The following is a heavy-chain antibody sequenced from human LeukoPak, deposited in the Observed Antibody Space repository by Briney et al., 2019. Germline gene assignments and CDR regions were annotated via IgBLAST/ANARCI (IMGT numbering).Heavy chain of an antibody. CDR2: ISGSGGST. Sequence: GGSLRLSCAASGFTFSSYAMSWVRQAPGKGLEWVSAISGSGGSTYYADSVKGRFTISRDNSKYTLYLQMNSLRAEDTAVYYCAKSEGREDRPINFDYWGQGTLVTVSS. V-gene: IGHV3-23*01. D-gene: IGHD1-14*01. CDR1: GFTFSSYA. CDR3: AKSEGREDRPINFDY. J-gene: IGHJ4*02.